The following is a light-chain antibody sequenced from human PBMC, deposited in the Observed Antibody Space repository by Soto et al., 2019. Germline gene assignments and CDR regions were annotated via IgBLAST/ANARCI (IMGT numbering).Light chain of an antibody. J-gene: IGKJ1*01. CDR3: QQYNDWPPPWT. CDR1: QSVSTN. Sequence: EVVMTQSPATLSVSPGERATVSCRASQSVSTNLAWYQQKPGQAPRLLIYGASTRATGIPARFSGSGSETEFTLTISSLQSEDFAVYYCQQYNDWPPPWTFGQGTKVQI. V-gene: IGKV3-15*01. CDR2: GAS.